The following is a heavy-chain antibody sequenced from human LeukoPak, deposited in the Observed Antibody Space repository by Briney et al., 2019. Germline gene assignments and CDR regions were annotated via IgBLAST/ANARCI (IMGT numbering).Heavy chain of an antibody. Sequence: PGGSLRLSCAASGFVFSSYVMHWVRQAPGKGLEWVAVISYDGSNKYYADSVKRQFTIPRDNSKTPLYLQMNSLRAESTGVYYCARDRGFGELLSDYFYDYVMDVWGQGTTVTVSS. V-gene: IGHV3-30*14. J-gene: IGHJ6*02. CDR1: GFVFSSYV. CDR2: ISYDGSNK. D-gene: IGHD3-10*01. CDR3: ARDRGFGELLSDYFYDYVMDV.